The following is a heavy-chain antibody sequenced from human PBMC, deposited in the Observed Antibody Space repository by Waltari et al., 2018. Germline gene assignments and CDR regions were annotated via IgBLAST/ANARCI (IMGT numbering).Heavy chain of an antibody. CDR2: IKTACRTT. CDR1: GFIFSDYG. J-gene: IGHJ4*02. D-gene: IGHD3-10*01. CDR3: AKAFLAVKPYYFDF. V-gene: IGHV3-23*01. Sequence: EVQLLESGGNLVQPGGSLRLSCAASGFIFSDYGMAWVRQAPGKGLEWVSAIKTACRTTYTADSGRGRFTISRDNAQCALYLQLNDLRAEDTAIYYCAKAFLAVKPYYFDFWGQGTLVTVSS.